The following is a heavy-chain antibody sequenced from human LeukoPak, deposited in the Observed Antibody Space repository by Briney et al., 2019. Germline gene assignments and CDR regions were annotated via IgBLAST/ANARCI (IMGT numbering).Heavy chain of an antibody. CDR2: VNPDNGNT. Sequence: ASVKVSCKAAGYSFTTFHMNWVRQAPGQGPEWMGWVNPDNGNTGFAQKFQGRVTMTRGTSTSTVYMELSSLRSEDTAVYYCARVKSYYYDTSDKDAFDIWGQGTMVTVSS. CDR3: ARVKSYYYDTSDKDAFDI. V-gene: IGHV1-8*02. D-gene: IGHD3-22*01. J-gene: IGHJ3*02. CDR1: GYSFTTFH.